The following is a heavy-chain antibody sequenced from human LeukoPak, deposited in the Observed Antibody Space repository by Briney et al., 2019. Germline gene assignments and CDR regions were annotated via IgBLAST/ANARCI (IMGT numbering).Heavy chain of an antibody. J-gene: IGHJ3*01. D-gene: IGHD1-14*01. V-gene: IGHV1-69*05. CDR2: IVPIFSTT. CDR1: GGTFSSYA. CDR3: TMMTHRADAFDV. Sequence: SVKVSCKASGGTFSSYATSWVRQAPGQGLAWMGGIVPIFSTTKYAQKFQGRVTVTTDESTSTAYMELSSLRSEDTAVYYCTMMTHRADAFDVWGQGTMVTVSS.